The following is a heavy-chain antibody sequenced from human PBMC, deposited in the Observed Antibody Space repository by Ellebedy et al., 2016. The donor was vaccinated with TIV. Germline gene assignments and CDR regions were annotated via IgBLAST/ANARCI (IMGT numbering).Heavy chain of an antibody. J-gene: IGHJ4*02. Sequence: AASVKVSCKASGYTFTSYGISWVRQAPGQGLEWMGWINPNSGGTNYAQKFQGWVTMTRDTSISTAYMELSRLRSDDTAVYYCARDRGGSYHAKYYFDYWGQGTLVTVSS. CDR2: INPNSGGT. V-gene: IGHV1-2*04. D-gene: IGHD1-26*01. CDR1: GYTFTSYG. CDR3: ARDRGGSYHAKYYFDY.